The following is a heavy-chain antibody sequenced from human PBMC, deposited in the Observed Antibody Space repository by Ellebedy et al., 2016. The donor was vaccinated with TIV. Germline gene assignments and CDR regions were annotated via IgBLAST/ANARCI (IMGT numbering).Heavy chain of an antibody. J-gene: IGHJ3*01. CDR1: GFNFNTYA. V-gene: IGHV3-23*01. CDR3: AKHVASRVVDASDF. CDR2: LGISAYPK. Sequence: PGGSLRLSCTMSGFNFNTYAMSLFRQAPGKGLEWVSGLGISAYPKYYADSVKGRFTISRDNAKNTTHLYISNLRAEDTAIYYCAKHVASRVVDASDFWGQGTLVTVSS.